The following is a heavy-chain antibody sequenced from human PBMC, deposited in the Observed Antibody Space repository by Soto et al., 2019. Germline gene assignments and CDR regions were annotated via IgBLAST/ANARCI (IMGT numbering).Heavy chain of an antibody. CDR1: GFTFSSYG. CDR3: AKAHDSSGYPLPKY. J-gene: IGHJ4*02. Sequence: QVQLVESGGGVVQPGRSLRLSCAASGFTFSSYGMHWVRQAPGKGLEWVAVISYDGSNKYYADSVKGRFTISRDNSKNPLYLQMNSLRAEDTAVYYCAKAHDSSGYPLPKYWGQGTLVTVSS. CDR2: ISYDGSNK. V-gene: IGHV3-30*18. D-gene: IGHD3-22*01.